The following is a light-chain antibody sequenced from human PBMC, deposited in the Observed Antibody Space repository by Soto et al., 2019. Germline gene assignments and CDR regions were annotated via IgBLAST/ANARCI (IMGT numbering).Light chain of an antibody. Sequence: QSVLTQPPSVSAAPGQKVTISCSGSSSNIGNNYVSWYQQLPGTAPKLLIYDNNKRPSGIPDLFSGSKSGTSATLGINGLQTGDEADYYCGTWDSSLSASYVFGTGTKVTVL. CDR1: SSNIGNNY. CDR3: GTWDSSLSASYV. CDR2: DNN. J-gene: IGLJ1*01. V-gene: IGLV1-51*01.